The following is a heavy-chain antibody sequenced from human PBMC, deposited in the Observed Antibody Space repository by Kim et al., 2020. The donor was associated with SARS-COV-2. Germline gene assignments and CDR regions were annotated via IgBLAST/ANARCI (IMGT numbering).Heavy chain of an antibody. J-gene: IGHJ6*02. V-gene: IGHV3-43*01. Sequence: DSGKGRFTISRDNSKNSLYLQMNSRRTEDTALYYCAKDIGPDPAGGGMDVWGQGTTVTVSS. D-gene: IGHD3-10*01. CDR3: AKDIGPDPAGGGMDV.